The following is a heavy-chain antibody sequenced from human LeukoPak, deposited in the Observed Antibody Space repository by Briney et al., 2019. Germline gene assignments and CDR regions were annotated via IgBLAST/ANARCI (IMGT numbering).Heavy chain of an antibody. CDR1: GFTFSSYG. V-gene: IGHV3-30*03. CDR2: ISYDGSNK. D-gene: IGHD5-18*01. Sequence: GSLRLSCAASGFTFSSYGMHWVRQAPGKGLEWVAVISYDGSNKYYADSVKGRFTISRDNSKNTLYLQMNSLRAEDTAVYYCARDYSKYSPSLGYWGQGTLVTVSS. J-gene: IGHJ4*02. CDR3: ARDYSKYSPSLGY.